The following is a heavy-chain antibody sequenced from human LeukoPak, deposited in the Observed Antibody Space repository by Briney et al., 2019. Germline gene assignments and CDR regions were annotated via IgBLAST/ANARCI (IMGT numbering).Heavy chain of an antibody. Sequence: SETLSLTCTVSGGSISSYHWSWIRQPPGKGLEWIGNIYYSGSSNYNPSLKSRVTISVDTSKNQFSLKLSSVTAADTAVYYCARHVVVTAIGTYYFDYWGQGTLVTVSS. CDR3: ARHVVVTAIGTYYFDY. V-gene: IGHV4-59*08. CDR1: GGSISSYH. CDR2: IYYSGSS. D-gene: IGHD2-21*02. J-gene: IGHJ4*02.